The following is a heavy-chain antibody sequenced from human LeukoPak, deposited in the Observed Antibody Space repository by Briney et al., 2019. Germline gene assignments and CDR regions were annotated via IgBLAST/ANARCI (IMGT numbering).Heavy chain of an antibody. Sequence: GGSLRLSCAASGFTFSSYAMHWVRQAPGKGLEWVAVISYDGGNKYYADSVKGRFTISRDNSKNTLYLQMNSLRAEDTAVYYCARGHYYDSSGYLLSPWGQGTLVTVSS. D-gene: IGHD3-22*01. V-gene: IGHV3-30-3*01. CDR1: GFTFSSYA. CDR2: ISYDGGNK. CDR3: ARGHYYDSSGYLLSP. J-gene: IGHJ5*02.